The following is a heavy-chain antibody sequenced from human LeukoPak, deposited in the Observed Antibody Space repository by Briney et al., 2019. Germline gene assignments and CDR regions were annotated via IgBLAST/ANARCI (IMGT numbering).Heavy chain of an antibody. V-gene: IGHV3-7*01. Sequence: GGSLRLSCEASGFTLSTYWMTWVRQVPGKGLDWVANINPDGSGKRYVDSVKGRFTIARDNADNSLSLHMNSLRAEDTAVYYCASWGAGGNSWGQGTLVTVSS. CDR3: ASWGAGGNS. J-gene: IGHJ4*02. D-gene: IGHD3-16*01. CDR2: INPDGSGK. CDR1: GFTLSTYW.